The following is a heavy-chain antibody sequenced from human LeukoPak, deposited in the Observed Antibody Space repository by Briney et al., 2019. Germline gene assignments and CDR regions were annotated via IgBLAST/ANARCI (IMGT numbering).Heavy chain of an antibody. CDR1: GYSFTTYW. D-gene: IGHD3-16*02. CDR2: IYPRDSDI. Sequence: GESLQISCKGSGYSFTTYWIAWVRQVPGKGLEWMGIIYPRDSDIRYSPPFQGQVTISADKSISTAYLQWNSLKASDTAMYYCARMIGLGEVSPYFDYWGQGSLVTVSS. V-gene: IGHV5-51*01. CDR3: ARMIGLGEVSPYFDY. J-gene: IGHJ4*02.